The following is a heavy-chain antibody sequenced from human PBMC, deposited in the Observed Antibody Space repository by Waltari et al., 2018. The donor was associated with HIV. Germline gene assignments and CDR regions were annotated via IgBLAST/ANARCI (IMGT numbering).Heavy chain of an antibody. V-gene: IGHV3-64*02. CDR2: SARNGGDT. Sequence: EVQLVESGEGLVQPGGSLRLSCAASGFTFSNSAMNWVSQAPGNTLAYVSFSARNGGDTYYAGSVRGRCIISRDNSNNILYLQMDRLRPDDTAVYYCARGYAGAWPFYYGMDVWGQGATVTVSS. CDR1: GFTFSNSA. J-gene: IGHJ6*02. D-gene: IGHD1-1*01. CDR3: ARGYAGAWPFYYGMDV.